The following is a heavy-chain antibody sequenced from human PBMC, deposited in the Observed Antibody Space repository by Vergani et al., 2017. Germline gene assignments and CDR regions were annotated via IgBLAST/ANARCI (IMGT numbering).Heavy chain of an antibody. CDR1: GRTFNNYA. D-gene: IGHD5-18*01. V-gene: IGHV1-69*13. CDR3: ARGRSYGNTFDY. Sequence: QVQLVQSGAEVKKPGSSVQVSCKASGRTFNNYAINWVRQAPGQGLEWMGRIIPIFGTTNYAQKFQGRVTITADESTSTAYMELSRLRSDDTAVYYCARGRSYGNTFDYWGQGTLVTVSS. CDR2: IIPIFGTT. J-gene: IGHJ4*02.